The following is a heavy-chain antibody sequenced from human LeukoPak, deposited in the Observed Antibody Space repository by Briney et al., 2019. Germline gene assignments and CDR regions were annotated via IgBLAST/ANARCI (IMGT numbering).Heavy chain of an antibody. D-gene: IGHD3-10*01. Sequence: PGGSLRLSCAASGFTFSSYGMHWVRQAPGKGLEWVAVISYDGSNKYYADSVKGRFTISRDNSKNTLYLQMNSLRAEDTAVYYCAKDHFPTMVRGAPSDYWGQGTLVTVSS. J-gene: IGHJ4*02. CDR1: GFTFSSYG. CDR3: AKDHFPTMVRGAPSDY. V-gene: IGHV3-30*18. CDR2: ISYDGSNK.